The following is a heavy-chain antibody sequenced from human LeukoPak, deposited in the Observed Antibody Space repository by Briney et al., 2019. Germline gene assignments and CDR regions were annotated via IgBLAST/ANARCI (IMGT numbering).Heavy chain of an antibody. Sequence: SETLSLTCTVSGGSISSYYWSWIRQPPGKGLEWIGYIFYAGSTTYNPSLKSRVTISIDTSKNQFSLKLNSVTAADTAVYYCASGERGYSYGPLDYWGRGTLVTVSS. CDR3: ASGERGYSYGPLDY. CDR1: GGSISSYY. CDR2: IFYAGST. D-gene: IGHD5-18*01. V-gene: IGHV4-59*08. J-gene: IGHJ4*02.